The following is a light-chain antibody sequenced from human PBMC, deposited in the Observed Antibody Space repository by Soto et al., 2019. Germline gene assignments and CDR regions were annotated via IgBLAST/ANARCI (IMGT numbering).Light chain of an antibody. CDR1: QSISTS. J-gene: IGKJ1*01. Sequence: DIQLTQSPSSLSASVGDRVTITCRASQSISTSLNWYQQKPGKAPNLLIFTSSNLESGVPSRLSGSGSGTDFTLTISSLQPEDFATYFCQQGYSRPRTFGQGTKVDIK. CDR2: TSS. CDR3: QQGYSRPRT. V-gene: IGKV1-39*01.